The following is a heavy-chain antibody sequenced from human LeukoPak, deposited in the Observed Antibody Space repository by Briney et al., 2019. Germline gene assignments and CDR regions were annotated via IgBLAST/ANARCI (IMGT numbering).Heavy chain of an antibody. Sequence: GSLRLSCAASGFTFSSYAMSWIRQPPGKGLEWIGEINHSGSTDYNPSLKSRVTISIDKSKNHFSLKLTSVTAADTAIYYCARDTYNWNVDAFDPWGQGTLVTVSS. J-gene: IGHJ5*02. V-gene: IGHV4-34*01. CDR3: ARDTYNWNVDAFDP. D-gene: IGHD1-20*01. CDR1: GFTFSSYA. CDR2: INHSGST.